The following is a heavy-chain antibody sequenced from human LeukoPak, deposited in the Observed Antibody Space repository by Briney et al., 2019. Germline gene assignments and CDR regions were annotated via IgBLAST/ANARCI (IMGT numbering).Heavy chain of an antibody. CDR1: GFTFSSYS. D-gene: IGHD3-10*01. Sequence: GGSLRLSCAASGFTFSSYSMNWVRQAPGKGLEWVSSISSSNSYIYYADSVKGRFTISRDNAKNSLYLQMNSLRAEDTAVYYCARDTIGYYGSGSYRLDYWGQGTLVTVSS. CDR2: ISSSNSYI. V-gene: IGHV3-21*01. CDR3: ARDTIGYYGSGSYRLDY. J-gene: IGHJ4*02.